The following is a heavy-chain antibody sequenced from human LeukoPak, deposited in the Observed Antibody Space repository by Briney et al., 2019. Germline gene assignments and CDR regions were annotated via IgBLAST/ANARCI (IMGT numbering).Heavy chain of an antibody. CDR2: IIPIFRTT. CDR3: AKDDGSATMGFDS. D-gene: IGHD1-26*01. V-gene: IGHV1-69*05. CDR1: GGTFSNYA. J-gene: IGHJ5*01. Sequence: SVKVSCKASGGTFSNYAFSWVRQAPGQGLEWMGGIIPIFRTTNYAEQFQGRVTITTDESTNTAYLDLSSLRSEDTAVYYCAKDDGSATMGFDSWGQGTLVTVSS.